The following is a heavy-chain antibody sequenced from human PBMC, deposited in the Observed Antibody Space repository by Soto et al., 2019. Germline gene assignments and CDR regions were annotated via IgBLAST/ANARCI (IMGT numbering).Heavy chain of an antibody. Sequence: XESLSLSFAASGFTFSSYGMHGVGQAPGKGLEWVAVIWYDGSNKYYADSVKGRFTISRDNSKNTLYLQMNSLRAEDTAVYYCARGEPVGSSWYVYWGQGTLVTVSS. CDR2: IWYDGSNK. D-gene: IGHD6-13*01. CDR3: ARGEPVGSSWYVY. J-gene: IGHJ4*02. CDR1: GFTFSSYG. V-gene: IGHV3-33*01.